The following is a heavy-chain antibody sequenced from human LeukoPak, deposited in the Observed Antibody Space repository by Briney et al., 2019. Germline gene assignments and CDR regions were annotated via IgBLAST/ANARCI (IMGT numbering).Heavy chain of an antibody. CDR1: GFTFSSYS. J-gene: IGHJ4*02. D-gene: IGHD2-2*01. CDR3: AKDLWPYCSSTSCSKGDY. V-gene: IGHV3-21*01. CDR2: ISSSSSYI. Sequence: PGGSLRVSCAASGFTFSSYSMNWVSQAPGKGMEWVSSISSSSSYIYYADSVKGRFTISRDNAKNTLYLQMNSLRAEDTAVYYCAKDLWPYCSSTSCSKGDYWGQGTLVTVSS.